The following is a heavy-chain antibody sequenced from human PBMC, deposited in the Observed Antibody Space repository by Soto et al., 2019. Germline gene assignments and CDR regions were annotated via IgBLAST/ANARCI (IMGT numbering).Heavy chain of an antibody. CDR2: IYYSGST. Sequence: SETLSLTCAVYGGSLSGYYGSWIRQPPGKGLEWMGGIYYSGSTSYTPSLKSRVTISVDTSKNQFSLKLSSVTAADTAVYYCARHTWEQLVLFDYWGQGTLVTVSS. V-gene: IGHV4-34*01. D-gene: IGHD6-6*01. CDR3: ARHTWEQLVLFDY. J-gene: IGHJ4*02. CDR1: GGSLSGYY.